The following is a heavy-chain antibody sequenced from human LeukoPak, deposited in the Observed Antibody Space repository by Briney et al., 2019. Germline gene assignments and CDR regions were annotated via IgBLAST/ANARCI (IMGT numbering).Heavy chain of an antibody. V-gene: IGHV3-74*01. D-gene: IGHD5-18*01. J-gene: IGHJ6*04. CDR1: GFTFSRFW. CDR3: EREDRFGYNYAYGLDV. Sequence: GGSLRLSCAASGFTFSRFWMHWVRQAPGKGLVWVSRIDSDGSDTTYADSVKGRFTIYKDNAKNTLYLEMNSLRGEDTAVYYCEREDRFGYNYAYGLDVWGKGTTVTVSS. CDR2: IDSDGSDT.